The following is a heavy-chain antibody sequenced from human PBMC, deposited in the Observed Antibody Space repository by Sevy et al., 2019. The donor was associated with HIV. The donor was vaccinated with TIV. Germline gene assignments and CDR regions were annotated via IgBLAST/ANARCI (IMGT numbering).Heavy chain of an antibody. V-gene: IGHV4-39*01. CDR3: ARPDYGALYPFNY. D-gene: IGHD3-10*01. J-gene: IGHJ4*02. CDR2: IYYSGST. CDR1: GGSINSDYYY. Sequence: SETLSLTCTVSGGSINSDYYYWGWIRQPPGKGLEWVGSIYYSGSTYYNPSLNSRVTISVDTSKNQFSLKLSSVTAADTAVYYSARPDYGALYPFNYWGQGTLVTVSS.